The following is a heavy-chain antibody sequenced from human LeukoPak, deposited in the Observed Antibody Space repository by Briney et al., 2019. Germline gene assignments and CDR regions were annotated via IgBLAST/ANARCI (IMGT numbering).Heavy chain of an antibody. CDR1: GGSFSGYY. Sequence: PSETLSLTSAVYGGSFSGYYWSWIRQPPGKGLEWIGEINHSGSTNYNPSLKSRVTISVDTSKNQFSLKLSSVTAADTAVYYCARYVGGYSYGYSFDYWGQGTLVTVSS. V-gene: IGHV4-34*01. CDR2: INHSGST. CDR3: ARYVGGYSYGYSFDY. J-gene: IGHJ4*02. D-gene: IGHD5-18*01.